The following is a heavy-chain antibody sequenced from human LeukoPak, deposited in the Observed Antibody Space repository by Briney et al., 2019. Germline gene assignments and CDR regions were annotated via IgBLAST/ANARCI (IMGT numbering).Heavy chain of an antibody. CDR1: GFSLSTSGMS. CDR2: IAWDDDK. J-gene: IGHJ4*02. D-gene: IGHD3-22*01. CDR3: ARIRYYYDSSGYSSTYYFDY. Sequence: ESGPALVKPTQTLTLTCTFSGFSLSTSGMSVHWIRQPPGKALEWLARIAWDDDKYYSTSLKTRLTISKDTSKNQVVLTLTNMDPVDTATYYCARIRYYYDSSGYSSTYYFDYWGQGTLVTVSS. V-gene: IGHV2-70*11.